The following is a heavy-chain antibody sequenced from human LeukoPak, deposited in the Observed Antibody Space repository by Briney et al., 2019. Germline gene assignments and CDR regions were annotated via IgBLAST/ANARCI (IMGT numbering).Heavy chain of an antibody. CDR2: IYTSGST. CDR3: ARRADPIGGRANLLAARQAGFDP. CDR1: GGSISSYY. V-gene: IGHV4-4*07. J-gene: IGHJ5*02. D-gene: IGHD6-6*01. Sequence: PSETLSLTCTVSGGSISSYYWSWIRQPAGKGLEWIGRIYTSGSTNYNPSLKSRVTMSVDTSKNQFSLKLSSVTAADTAVYYCARRADPIGGRANLLAARQAGFDPWGRGLLVAVSS.